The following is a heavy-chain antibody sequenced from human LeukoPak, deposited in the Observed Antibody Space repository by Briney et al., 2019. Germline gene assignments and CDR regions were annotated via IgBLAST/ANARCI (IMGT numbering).Heavy chain of an antibody. CDR3: AREGTAGTNLNWFDP. CDR1: GGSISSYY. Sequence: SETLSLTCTVSGGSISSYYWSWIRQPPGRGLEWIGYISYSGSTNFNPSLKSRVTISVDTSKNQFSLKLSSVTAADTAVYYCAREGTAGTNLNWFDPWGQGTLVTVSS. J-gene: IGHJ5*02. D-gene: IGHD1-1*01. CDR2: ISYSGST. V-gene: IGHV4-59*01.